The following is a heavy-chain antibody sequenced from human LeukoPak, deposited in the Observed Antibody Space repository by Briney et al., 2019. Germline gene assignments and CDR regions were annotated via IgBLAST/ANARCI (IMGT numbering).Heavy chain of an antibody. CDR3: AADGEYAFLV. CDR2: IKGDGITT. Sequence: GGSLRLSCAASGLTFHNTWMHWIRQAPGKGLAWVSRIKGDGITTTYADSVKGRFTISRDNAKNTLYLQMNSLRAEDTAVYYCAADGEYAFLVWGQGTMVTVSS. J-gene: IGHJ3*01. V-gene: IGHV3-74*01. D-gene: IGHD2/OR15-2a*01. CDR1: GLTFHNTW.